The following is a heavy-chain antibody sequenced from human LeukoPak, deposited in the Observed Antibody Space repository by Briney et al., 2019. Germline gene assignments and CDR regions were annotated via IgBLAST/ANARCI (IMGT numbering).Heavy chain of an antibody. CDR2: INGGGNTT. J-gene: IGHJ6*03. Sequence: PGGSLRLSCAPSGLAFSSFAIGSGPHSPGKGLEWLSTINGGGNTTFYADSVKGRFTISRDNSKNTFHLHMDSLRPDDTAIYYCTKELHVAVAVADYYYFYMDAWGRGTAVTVSS. V-gene: IGHV3-23*01. CDR3: TKELHVAVAVADYYYFYMDA. D-gene: IGHD6-19*01. CDR1: GLAFSSFA.